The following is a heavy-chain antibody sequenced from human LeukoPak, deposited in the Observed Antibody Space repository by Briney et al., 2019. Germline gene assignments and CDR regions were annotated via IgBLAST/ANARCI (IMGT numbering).Heavy chain of an antibody. Sequence: ASVKVSCKASGYTFTGYYMHWVRQAPGQGLEWMGWISAYNGNTNYAQKLQGRVTMTTDTSTSTAYMELRSLRSDDTAVYYCARELFSNWFDPWGQGTLVTVSS. V-gene: IGHV1-18*04. CDR2: ISAYNGNT. CDR1: GYTFTGYY. CDR3: ARELFSNWFDP. D-gene: IGHD2-21*01. J-gene: IGHJ5*02.